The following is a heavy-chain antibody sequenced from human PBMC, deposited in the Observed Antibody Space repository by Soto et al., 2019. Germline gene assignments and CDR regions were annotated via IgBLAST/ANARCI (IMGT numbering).Heavy chain of an antibody. J-gene: IGHJ5*02. CDR1: GYTFSSYG. Sequence: QIRRVQSGGEVRTPGASVKVSCKASGYTFSSYGITWVRQAPGQGLEWLGWINPSSGETNYAQKFQGRVTVTTDISTTTGYMELRNLTFDDTAVYYCARDWYPRFDPWGQGTLVTVSS. CDR2: INPSSGET. D-gene: IGHD6-13*01. V-gene: IGHV1-18*01. CDR3: ARDWYPRFDP.